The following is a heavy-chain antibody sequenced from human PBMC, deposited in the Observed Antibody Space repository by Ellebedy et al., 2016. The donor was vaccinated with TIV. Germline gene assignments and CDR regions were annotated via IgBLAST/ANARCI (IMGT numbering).Heavy chain of an antibody. D-gene: IGHD1-26*01. J-gene: IGHJ4*02. CDR1: GFTFSAHH. CDR3: ARDRGSYAFDF. V-gene: IGHV3-71*01. CDR2: IRGNAYGVKT. Sequence: PGGSLRLSCGASGFTFSAHHMDWVLQAPGKGLAWIGFIRGNAYGVKTEYDPSVKGRFSISRDDSKNLLYLQMNSLRPDDTAVYFCARDRGSYAFDFWGQGTLVAGSS.